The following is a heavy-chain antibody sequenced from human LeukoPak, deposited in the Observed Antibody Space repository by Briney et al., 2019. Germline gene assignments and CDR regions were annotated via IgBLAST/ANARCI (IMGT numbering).Heavy chain of an antibody. V-gene: IGHV5-51*01. Sequence: GESLKISCKGSGYSFTSYWIGWVRQMPGKGLGWVGIIYPGDSDTRYSPSFQGPVTIPADKSISTAYLQWSSLKASDTAMYYCARSPGTYYYDSSGYPFDYWGQGTLVTVSS. D-gene: IGHD3-22*01. CDR1: GYSFTSYW. CDR2: IYPGDSDT. J-gene: IGHJ4*02. CDR3: ARSPGTYYYDSSGYPFDY.